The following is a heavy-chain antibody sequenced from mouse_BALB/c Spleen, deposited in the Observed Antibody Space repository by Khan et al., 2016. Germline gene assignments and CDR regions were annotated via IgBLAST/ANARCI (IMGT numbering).Heavy chain of an antibody. V-gene: IGHV3-1*02. D-gene: IGHD1-1*01. J-gene: IGHJ2*01. CDR1: GYSITSGYN. CDR2: IHYSGST. CDR3: ASYYYGSSYNY. Sequence: EVKLLESGPDLVKPSQSLSLTCTVTGYSITSGYNWHWIRQFPGNKLEWMGYIHYSGSTNYNPPLKSRISITRDTSKNQFFLQLNSVTTEDTATYYCASYYYGSSYNYWGQGTTLTVSS.